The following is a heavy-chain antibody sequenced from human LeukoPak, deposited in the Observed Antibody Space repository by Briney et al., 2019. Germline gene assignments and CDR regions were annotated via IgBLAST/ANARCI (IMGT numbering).Heavy chain of an antibody. D-gene: IGHD6-19*01. CDR2: IYSGGST. Sequence: GGSLRLSCAASGFTVSSNYMSWVRQAPGKGLEWVSVIYSGGSTYYADSVKGRFTISRDNSKNTLYLQMNSLRAEDTAVYYCARDSRIAVAGFYYFDYWGQGTLVTVSS. V-gene: IGHV3-53*01. CDR3: ARDSRIAVAGFYYFDY. CDR1: GFTVSSNY. J-gene: IGHJ4*02.